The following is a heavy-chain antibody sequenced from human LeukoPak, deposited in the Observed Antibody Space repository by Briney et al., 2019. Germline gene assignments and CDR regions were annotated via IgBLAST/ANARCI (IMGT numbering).Heavy chain of an antibody. Sequence: SETLSLTCTVSGGSISNYHWSWIRQPAGKGLEWIGQIHTSGSTNYNPPLRSRVTMSIDTTEDQVSLTIRSVTAADTAFYYCARRDISSGWSFNYWGQGTLVTVSS. CDR1: GGSISNYH. J-gene: IGHJ4*02. V-gene: IGHV4-4*07. CDR3: ARRDISSGWSFNY. CDR2: IHTSGST. D-gene: IGHD6-19*01.